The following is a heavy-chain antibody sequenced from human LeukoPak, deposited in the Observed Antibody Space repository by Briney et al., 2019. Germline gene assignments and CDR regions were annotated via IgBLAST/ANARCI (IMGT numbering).Heavy chain of an antibody. CDR3: AKSLLTTASGTGRAFDI. CDR1: GFTFTSYS. J-gene: IGHJ3*02. CDR2: ISASGDVT. Sequence: TGGSLRLSCAASGFTFTSYSMSWVRQAPGKGLEWVSGISASGDVTFHADPLKGRFTISRDNSKNTLYLQMDSLRAEDTAKYYCAKSLLTTASGTGRAFDIWGQGTVVTVSA. V-gene: IGHV3-23*01. D-gene: IGHD1-26*01.